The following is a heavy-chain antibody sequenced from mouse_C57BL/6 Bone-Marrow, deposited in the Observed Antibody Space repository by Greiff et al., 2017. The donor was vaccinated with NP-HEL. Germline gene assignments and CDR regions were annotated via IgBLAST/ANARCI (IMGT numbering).Heavy chain of an antibody. CDR1: GFTFSSYG. CDR3: ASPYDYDVAWFAY. Sequence: EVQLQESGGDLVKPGGSLTLSCAASGFTFSSYGMSWVRQTPDKRLEWVATISSGGSYTYSPDSVKGRFTISRDNAKNTLYLQMSSLKSEDTAMYYCASPYDYDVAWFAYWGQGTLVTVSA. CDR2: ISSGGSYT. J-gene: IGHJ3*01. D-gene: IGHD2-4*01. V-gene: IGHV5-6*01.